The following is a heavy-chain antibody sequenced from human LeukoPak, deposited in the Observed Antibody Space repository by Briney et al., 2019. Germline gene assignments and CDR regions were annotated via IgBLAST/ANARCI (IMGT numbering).Heavy chain of an antibody. CDR3: AREGYYGSGSPPSLYFGY. CDR1: GFTFRNYV. Sequence: GGSLRLSCAASGFTFRNYVIHWVRQAPGKGLEWVAVTSSDLNVKLYADSVKGRFTISRDNSRSTLYLQMNSLRPEDTAIYYCAREGYYGSGSPPSLYFGYWGQGTLVTVSS. V-gene: IGHV3-30-3*01. CDR2: TSSDLNVK. D-gene: IGHD3-10*01. J-gene: IGHJ4*02.